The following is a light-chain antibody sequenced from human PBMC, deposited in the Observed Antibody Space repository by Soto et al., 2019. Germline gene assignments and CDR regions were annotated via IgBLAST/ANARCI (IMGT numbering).Light chain of an antibody. Sequence: NFMLTQPHSVSESPGKTVTVSCTRSSGRIVSNFVQWYQQRPGSAPTTVIYEDNQRPSGVPDRFSGAIDSSSNSASLTISGLQPEDEADYYCSSYTSATYVFGSGTKLTVL. V-gene: IGLV6-57*04. J-gene: IGLJ1*01. CDR1: SGRIVSNF. CDR3: SSYTSATYV. CDR2: EDN.